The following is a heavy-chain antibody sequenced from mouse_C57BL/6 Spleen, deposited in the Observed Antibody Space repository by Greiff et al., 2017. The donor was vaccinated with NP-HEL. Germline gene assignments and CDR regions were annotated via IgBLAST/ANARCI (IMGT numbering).Heavy chain of an antibody. V-gene: IGHV1-61*01. Sequence: VQLQQPGAELVRPGSSVKLSCKASGYTFTSYWMDWVKQRPGQGLEWIGNIYPSDSETHYNQKFKDKATLTVDKSSSTDYMQLSSLTSEDSAVYYCARSENYAMDYWGQGTSVTVSS. J-gene: IGHJ4*01. CDR3: ARSENYAMDY. CDR2: IYPSDSET. CDR1: GYTFTSYW.